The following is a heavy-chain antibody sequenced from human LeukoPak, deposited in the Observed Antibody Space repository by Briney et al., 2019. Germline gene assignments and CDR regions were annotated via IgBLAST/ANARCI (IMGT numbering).Heavy chain of an antibody. CDR1: GYGFTSYW. D-gene: IGHD3-22*01. V-gene: IGHV5-51*01. J-gene: IGHJ5*02. CDR2: IYPGDSDT. Sequence: GESLKISCKGSGYGFTSYWIGWVRQMPGKGLEWMGIIYPGDSDTRYSPSFQGQVTISADKSISTAYLQWSSLKASDTAMYYCAGGLYYYDSSGYYYDLPWGQGTLVTVSS. CDR3: AGGLYYYDSSGYYYDLP.